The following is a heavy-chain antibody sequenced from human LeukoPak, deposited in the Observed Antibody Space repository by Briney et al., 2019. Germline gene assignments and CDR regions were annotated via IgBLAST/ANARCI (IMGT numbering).Heavy chain of an antibody. CDR1: GYTFTSYG. CDR3: ARYCGGDCSHDAFDI. J-gene: IGHJ3*02. Sequence: ASVKVSCKASGYTFTSYGISWVRQAPGQGLEGMGWISAYNGNTNYAQKLQGRVTMTTDTSTSTAYMELRSLRSDDTTVYYCARYCGGDCSHDAFDIWGQGTMVTVSS. D-gene: IGHD2-21*02. CDR2: ISAYNGNT. V-gene: IGHV1-18*01.